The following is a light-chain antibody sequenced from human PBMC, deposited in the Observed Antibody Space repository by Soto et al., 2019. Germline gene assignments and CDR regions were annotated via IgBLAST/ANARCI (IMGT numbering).Light chain of an antibody. V-gene: IGKV3-20*01. CDR3: QQYGSSPT. CDR1: QSVSSSY. Sequence: EIVLMRSPGTLSLSPLEIATLSFRASQSVSSSYLAWFQQKPGQAPRLLMYGASSRATGIPDRFSGSGSGTDFTLTISRLETEDFAVYYCQQYGSSPTFGQGTKVDI. CDR2: GAS. J-gene: IGKJ1*01.